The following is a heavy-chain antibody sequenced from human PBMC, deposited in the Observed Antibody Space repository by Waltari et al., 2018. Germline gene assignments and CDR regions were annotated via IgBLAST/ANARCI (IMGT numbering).Heavy chain of an antibody. V-gene: IGHV4-59*01. CDR1: GGSISSYY. D-gene: IGHD5-18*01. Sequence: QVQLQESGPGLVKPSETLSLTCTVSGGSISSYYWRWIRQPPGKGLEWIGYIYYSGSTNYNPSLKSRVTISVDTSKNQFSLKLSSVTAADTAVYYCARDHRVQHYFDYWGQGTLVTVSS. CDR3: ARDHRVQHYFDY. J-gene: IGHJ4*02. CDR2: IYYSGST.